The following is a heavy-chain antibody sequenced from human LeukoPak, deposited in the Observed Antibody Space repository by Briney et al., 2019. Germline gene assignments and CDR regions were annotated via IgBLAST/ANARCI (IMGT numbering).Heavy chain of an antibody. J-gene: IGHJ4*02. Sequence: PGGSLRLSCAVSGFTFRSYAMSWVRQAPGKGLEWVSAISGSGGSTYYADSVKGRFTISRDNSKNTLYLQMNSLRAEDTAVCYCAKEADEGPSIAVAGPDYWGQGTLVTVSS. CDR1: GFTFRSYA. D-gene: IGHD6-19*01. CDR3: AKEADEGPSIAVAGPDY. V-gene: IGHV3-23*01. CDR2: ISGSGGST.